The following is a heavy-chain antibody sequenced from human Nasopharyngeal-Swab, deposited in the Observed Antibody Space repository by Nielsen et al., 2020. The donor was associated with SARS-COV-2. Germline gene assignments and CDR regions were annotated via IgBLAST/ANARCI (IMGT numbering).Heavy chain of an antibody. V-gene: IGHV1-8*01. Sequence: VSVKVSCKASGYTFTSYDINWVRQATGQGLEWMGWMNPNSGNTGYAQKFQGRVTMTRNTSISTAYMELSSLRSEDTAVYYCASLGSSSWAPFDYWGQGTLVTVSS. CDR2: MNPNSGNT. CDR1: GYTFTSYD. D-gene: IGHD6-13*01. CDR3: ASLGSSSWAPFDY. J-gene: IGHJ4*02.